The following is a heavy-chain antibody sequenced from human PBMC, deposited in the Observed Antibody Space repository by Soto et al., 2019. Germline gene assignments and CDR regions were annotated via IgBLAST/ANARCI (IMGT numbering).Heavy chain of an antibody. D-gene: IGHD3-3*01. V-gene: IGHV4-61*01. CDR3: AREGDYDFHFDY. J-gene: IGHJ4*02. CDR2: IYYSGST. Sequence: SGTLSLTCTVSGGSISSSTFGWGWIRQPPGKGLEWIGYIYYSGSTNYNPSLKSRVTISVDTSKNQFPLKLSSVTAADTAVYYCAREGDYDFHFDYWGQGTLVTVS. CDR1: GGSISSSTFG.